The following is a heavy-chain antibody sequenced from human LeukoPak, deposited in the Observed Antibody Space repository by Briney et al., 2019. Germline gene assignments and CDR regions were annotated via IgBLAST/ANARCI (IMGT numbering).Heavy chain of an antibody. V-gene: IGHV3-74*01. CDR2: INGDGSTT. D-gene: IGHD6-19*01. CDR1: GFTFSRYW. J-gene: IGHJ4*02. CDR3: AREGSSGWYYFDY. Sequence: GGSLRLSCAASGFTFSRYWMHWVRQAPGKGLVWVSRINGDGSTTSYADSVRGGFTIPRDNAKNTLYLQMNSLRAEDTAVYYCAREGSSGWYYFDYWGQGTLVTVSS.